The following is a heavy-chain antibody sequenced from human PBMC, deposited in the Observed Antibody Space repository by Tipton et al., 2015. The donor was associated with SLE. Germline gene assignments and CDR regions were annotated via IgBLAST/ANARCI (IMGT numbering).Heavy chain of an antibody. CDR2: IYYSGST. D-gene: IGHD2-15*01. CDR1: GGSISSHY. V-gene: IGHV4-59*11. CDR3: ARISPRTPHAFDI. Sequence: LRLSCTVSGGSISSHYWSWIRQPPGKGLEWIGYIYYSGSTNYNPSLKSRVTISVDTSKNQFSLKLSSVTAADTAVYYCARISPRTPHAFDIWGQGTMVTVSS. J-gene: IGHJ3*02.